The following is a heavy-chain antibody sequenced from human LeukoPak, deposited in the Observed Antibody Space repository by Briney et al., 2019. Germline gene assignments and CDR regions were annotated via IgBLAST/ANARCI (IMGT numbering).Heavy chain of an antibody. J-gene: IGHJ6*02. Sequence: SETLSLTCAVHAGSLSGYYWSWIRQPPGKGLEWIGEINHSGSTNYSPSLKSRVIISLDTSGSQFSLKLSSVTAADTAVYYCARAGSSWRGDYYYFGLDVWGQGTTVTVSS. CDR2: INHSGST. CDR3: ARAGSSWRGDYYYFGLDV. V-gene: IGHV4-34*01. D-gene: IGHD6-13*01. CDR1: AGSLSGYY.